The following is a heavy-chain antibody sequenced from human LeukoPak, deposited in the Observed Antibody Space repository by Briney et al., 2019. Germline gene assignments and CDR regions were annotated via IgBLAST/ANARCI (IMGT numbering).Heavy chain of an antibody. V-gene: IGHV3-48*03. D-gene: IGHD5-24*01. J-gene: IGHJ2*01. CDR2: ISSSGSTI. CDR3: ARSKRWLEHYWYFDL. CDR1: GFTFSSYE. Sequence: PGGSLRLSCAASGFTFSSYEMNWVRQAPGKGLEWVSYISSSGSTIYYADSVKGRFTISRDNSKHTLYLQMGSLRAEDMAVYYCARSKRWLEHYWYFDLWGRGTLVTVSS.